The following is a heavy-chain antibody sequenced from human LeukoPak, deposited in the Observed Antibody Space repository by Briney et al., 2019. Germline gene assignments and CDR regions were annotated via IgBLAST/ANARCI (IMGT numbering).Heavy chain of an antibody. CDR2: IYYSGST. V-gene: IGHV4-38-2*02. CDR1: GYSISSDYY. J-gene: IGHJ4*02. D-gene: IGHD3-9*01. Sequence: PSETLSLTCTVSGYSISSDYYWGWIRQPPGRGLEWIGSIYYSGSTYYNPSLKSRVTISVDTSKNQFSLKLSSVTAADTAVYYCAREQYYDNFFDYWGQGTLVTVSS. CDR3: AREQYYDNFFDY.